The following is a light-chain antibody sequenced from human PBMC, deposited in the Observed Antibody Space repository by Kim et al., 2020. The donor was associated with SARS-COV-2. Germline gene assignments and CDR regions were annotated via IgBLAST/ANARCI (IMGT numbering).Light chain of an antibody. J-gene: IGLJ2*01. CDR2: GKN. CDR1: GHRSYN. V-gene: IGLV3-19*01. CDR3: NSRDSSSNHLV. Sequence: ALGETARSTCQGGGHRSYNASWYQQKPGQAPVLVIYGKNNRPSGIPDRFSGSSSGNTASLTITGAQAEDEADYYCNSRDSSSNHLVFGGGTKLTVL.